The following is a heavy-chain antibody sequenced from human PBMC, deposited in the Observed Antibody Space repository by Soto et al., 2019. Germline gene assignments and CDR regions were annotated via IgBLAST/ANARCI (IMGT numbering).Heavy chain of an antibody. V-gene: IGHV1-69*13. CDR1: GGTFSSYA. D-gene: IGHD3-22*01. CDR3: ARDXYYYDSSGYYFEYGMDV. J-gene: IGHJ6*02. Sequence: SVKVSCKASGGTFSSYAISWVRQAPGQGLEWMGGIIPIFGTANYAQKFQGRVTITADESTSTAYMELSSLRSEDTAVYYCARDXYYYDSSGYYFEYGMDVWGQGTTVTVSS. CDR2: IIPIFGTA.